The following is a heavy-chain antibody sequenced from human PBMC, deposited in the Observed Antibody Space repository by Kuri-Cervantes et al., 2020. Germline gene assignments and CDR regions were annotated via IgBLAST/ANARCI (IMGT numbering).Heavy chain of an antibody. Sequence: PQTLSPTCTVSAGSISSISYYCGWIRQPPGRGREWIGRIYYSGSTYYNPSLKSRVTISVDTSKNQFSLKLSSVTAADTAVYYCAPFNTYYDILTGYWENWFDPWGQGTLVTVSS. CDR3: APFNTYYDILTGYWENWFDP. CDR1: AGSISSISYY. J-gene: IGHJ5*02. CDR2: IYYSGST. D-gene: IGHD3-9*01. V-gene: IGHV4-39*07.